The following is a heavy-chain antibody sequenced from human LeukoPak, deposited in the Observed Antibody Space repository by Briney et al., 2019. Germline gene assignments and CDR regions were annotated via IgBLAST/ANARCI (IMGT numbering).Heavy chain of an antibody. Sequence: GGSLRLSCAASGFTFSSYAMSWVRQAPGKGLEWVSAISGSGGSTYYADSVKGRFTISRNNSKNTLYLQMNSLRAEDTAVYYCAKPYYSSSWYSDYWGQGTLVTVSS. CDR3: AKPYYSSSWYSDY. CDR2: ISGSGGST. D-gene: IGHD6-13*01. J-gene: IGHJ4*02. V-gene: IGHV3-23*01. CDR1: GFTFSSYA.